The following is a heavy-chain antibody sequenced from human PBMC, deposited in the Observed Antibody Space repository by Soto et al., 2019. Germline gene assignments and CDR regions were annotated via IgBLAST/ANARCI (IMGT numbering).Heavy chain of an antibody. CDR1: GFTFNNYG. J-gene: IGHJ2*01. Sequence: QVQRVESGGGVVQPGGSLRLSCAASGFTFNNYGMHWVRQAPGEGLEWVAVVSYDGRVQYYADSAKGRFTISRDNSKNTLYLQMNSLRDDDTAVYYCAKEISPKAGKWYFDLWGRGTLVTVSS. CDR3: AKEISPKAGKWYFDL. V-gene: IGHV3-30*18. D-gene: IGHD6-19*01. CDR2: VSYDGRVQ.